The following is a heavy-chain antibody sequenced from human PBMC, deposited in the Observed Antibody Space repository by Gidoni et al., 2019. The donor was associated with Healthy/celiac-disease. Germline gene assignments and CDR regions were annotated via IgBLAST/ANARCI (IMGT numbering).Heavy chain of an antibody. Sequence: EVQLVESGGGLVTPGGSLRLSCAASGFTFSNAWMSWVRQAPEKGLEWVGRIKSKTDGRTTDYAAPVKGRFTISRDDSKNTLYLQMNSLKTEDTAVYYCTTDIVVVTAYPNWFDPWGQGTLVTVSS. V-gene: IGHV3-15*01. J-gene: IGHJ5*02. CDR3: TTDIVVVTAYPNWFDP. CDR2: IKSKTDGRTT. CDR1: GFTFSNAW. D-gene: IGHD2-21*02.